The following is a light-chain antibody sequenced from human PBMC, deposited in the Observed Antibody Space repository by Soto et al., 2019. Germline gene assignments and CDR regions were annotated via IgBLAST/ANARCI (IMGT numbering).Light chain of an antibody. J-gene: IGKJ3*01. Sequence: DIQMTQSPSSLSASVGDRVTITCQASDDISNYLNWYQQKPGKAPKVLIYDASHLESGVPSRFSGGGSGTEFTFTISILQAEDIATYYCQQYANRPLTFGPGTKVDIK. CDR2: DAS. CDR1: DDISNY. V-gene: IGKV1-33*01. CDR3: QQYANRPLT.